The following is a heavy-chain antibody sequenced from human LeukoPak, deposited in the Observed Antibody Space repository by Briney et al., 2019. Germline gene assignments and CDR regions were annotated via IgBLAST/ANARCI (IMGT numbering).Heavy chain of an antibody. CDR3: AKDDMGVLHS. CDR2: ISYDGSNK. Sequence: PGRSLRLSCAASGFTFSSYGMHWVRQAPGKGLEWVAVISYDGSNKYYADSVKGRFTISRDNSKNTLYLQMDSLRAEDTAVYYCAKDDMGVLHSWGQGTLVTVSS. D-gene: IGHD2-15*01. J-gene: IGHJ4*02. CDR1: GFTFSSYG. V-gene: IGHV3-30*18.